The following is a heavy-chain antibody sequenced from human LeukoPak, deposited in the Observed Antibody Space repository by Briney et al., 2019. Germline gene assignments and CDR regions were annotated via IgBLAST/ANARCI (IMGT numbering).Heavy chain of an antibody. CDR2: INGDGTNT. CDR1: GFTFRNYW. CDR3: ARGYSRGYRIDY. J-gene: IGHJ4*02. D-gene: IGHD3-22*01. Sequence: AGGSLRLSCAASGFTFRNYWMHWVRQAPGKGLVWVSRINGDGTNTNYADSVKGRFTISRDNAKNTLYLQMNSLRAEDTAVYYCARGYSRGYRIDYWGQGTLVTVSS. V-gene: IGHV3-74*01.